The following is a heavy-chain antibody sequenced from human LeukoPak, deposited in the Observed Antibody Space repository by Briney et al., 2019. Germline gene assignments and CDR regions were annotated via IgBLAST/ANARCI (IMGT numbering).Heavy chain of an antibody. Sequence: GRSLRLSCVASGFTFRTYAMDWVRQAPGKGLEWVGDISYDGGYASYAAAVRDRFTISRDNSKNTLFLQINSLRPEDAAVYYCATESSLSNWGQGILVTVSS. CDR1: GFTFRTYA. J-gene: IGHJ4*02. CDR3: ATESSLSN. V-gene: IGHV3-30*04. CDR2: ISYDGGYA.